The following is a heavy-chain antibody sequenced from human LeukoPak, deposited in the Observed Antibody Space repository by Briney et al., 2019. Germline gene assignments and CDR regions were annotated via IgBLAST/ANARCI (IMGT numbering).Heavy chain of an antibody. CDR2: VWYDGTNK. D-gene: IGHD6-19*01. CDR3: ARGPGVRWLVGFDY. Sequence: PGGSLRLSCAASGFTLSSYGMHWVRQAPGKGLEWVADVWYDGTNKYYADSVKGRFTISRDNSKNTLYLQMNSLRAEDTAVYYCARGPGVRWLVGFDYWGQGTLVTVSS. J-gene: IGHJ4*02. V-gene: IGHV3-33*01. CDR1: GFTLSSYG.